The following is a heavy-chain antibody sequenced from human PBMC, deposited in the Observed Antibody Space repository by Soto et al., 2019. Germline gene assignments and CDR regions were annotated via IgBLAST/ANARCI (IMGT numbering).Heavy chain of an antibody. J-gene: IGHJ4*02. CDR3: ATNYGSGSTHFDH. V-gene: IGHV1-69*02. Sequence: QVQLVQSGAEVKKPGSSVKVSCSASAGTFDSYTISWVRQVPGQRLEWMGRIIPMLRMSNFAQNFQGRVSMTADESTSTVYMVLSSLRSEDTAVYFGATNYGSGSTHFDHWGQGTPVTVTS. D-gene: IGHD3-10*01. CDR1: AGTFDSYT. CDR2: IIPMLRMS.